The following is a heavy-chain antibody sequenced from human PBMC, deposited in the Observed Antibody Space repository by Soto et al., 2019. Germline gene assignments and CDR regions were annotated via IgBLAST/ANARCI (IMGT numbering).Heavy chain of an antibody. Sequence: SETLSLTCTVSGGSISNSVYYWGWIRQPPGKGQEWIGRIYYSGSTHYNPSLKSRVTISVDTSKNQFSLKLSSVTAADTAVYYCARHRYCSGGSCYFNYYYYMDVWGKGTTVTVSS. CDR3: ARHRYCSGGSCYFNYYYYMDV. CDR1: GGSISNSVYY. D-gene: IGHD2-15*01. CDR2: IYYSGST. J-gene: IGHJ6*03. V-gene: IGHV4-39*01.